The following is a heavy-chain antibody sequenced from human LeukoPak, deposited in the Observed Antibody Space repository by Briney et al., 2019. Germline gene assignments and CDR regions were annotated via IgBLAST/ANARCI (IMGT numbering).Heavy chain of an antibody. CDR3: ASSGSYRFDY. CDR1: GFTFSDYY. V-gene: IGHV3-11*04. Sequence: GGSLRLSCAASGFTFSDYYMNWVRQAPGKGLEWVSHITASGTAMFYADSVKGRFTISRDNAKNSLYLQMNSLRDEDTAVYYGASSGSYRFDYWGQGTLVTVSS. J-gene: IGHJ4*02. CDR2: ITASGTAM. D-gene: IGHD1-26*01.